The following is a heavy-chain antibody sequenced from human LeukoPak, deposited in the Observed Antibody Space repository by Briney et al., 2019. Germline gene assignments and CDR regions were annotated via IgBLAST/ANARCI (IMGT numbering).Heavy chain of an antibody. Sequence: SGGSLRLSCAASGFTFNSSAMSWVRQSPGKGLEWVSAITESGDSTYYADSVKGRFTISRDNAKNTLYLQMSSLRAEDTAVYYCAKLGTDCSSTSCYRRSFAYWGQGTLVTVSS. CDR2: ITESGDST. J-gene: IGHJ4*02. CDR1: GFTFNSSA. D-gene: IGHD2-2*02. CDR3: AKLGTDCSSTSCYRRSFAY. V-gene: IGHV3-23*01.